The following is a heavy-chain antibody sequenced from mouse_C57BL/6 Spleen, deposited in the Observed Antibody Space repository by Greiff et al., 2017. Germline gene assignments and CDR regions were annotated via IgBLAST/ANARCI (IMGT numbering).Heavy chain of an antibody. CDR1: GFNIKDYY. CDR2: IDPEDGET. V-gene: IGHV14-2*01. Sequence: EVKLMESGAELVKPGASVKLSCTASGFNIKDYYMHWVKQRTEQGLEWIGRIDPEDGETKYAPKFQGKATITADTSSNTAYLQLSSLTSEDTAVYYCAPYYYGSSGDYFDYWGQGTTLTVSS. D-gene: IGHD1-1*01. CDR3: APYYYGSSGDYFDY. J-gene: IGHJ2*01.